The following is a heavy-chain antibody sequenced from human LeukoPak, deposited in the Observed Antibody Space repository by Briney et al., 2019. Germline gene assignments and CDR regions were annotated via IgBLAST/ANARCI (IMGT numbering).Heavy chain of an antibody. D-gene: IGHD1-26*01. CDR1: GYTISSYD. Sequence: AGSLSLSCAASGYTISSYDMTGVRQAPPKGVQWGSYISSSSSTIYYAHSVKGRFTISRDNAKNSLYLKLNSLRAEDTAVYYCARSLVVVATYPYHGGQGNLVTVSS. CDR3: ARSLVVVATYPYH. CDR2: ISSSSSTI. V-gene: IGHV3-48*01. J-gene: IGHJ4*02.